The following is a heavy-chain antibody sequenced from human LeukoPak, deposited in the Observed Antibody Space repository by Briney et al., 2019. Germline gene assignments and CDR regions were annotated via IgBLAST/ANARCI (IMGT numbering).Heavy chain of an antibody. J-gene: IGHJ4*02. V-gene: IGHV5-51*01. Sequence: GESLKISCKGSGYSFTSYWIGWVRQMPGKGLEWMGIIYPGDSDTRYSPSFQGQVTISADKSISTAYLQWSSLKASDTAMYYCARGTGSASRLLWFGELFFDYWGQGTLVTVSS. CDR2: IYPGDSDT. D-gene: IGHD3-10*01. CDR1: GYSFTSYW. CDR3: ARGTGSASRLLWFGELFFDY.